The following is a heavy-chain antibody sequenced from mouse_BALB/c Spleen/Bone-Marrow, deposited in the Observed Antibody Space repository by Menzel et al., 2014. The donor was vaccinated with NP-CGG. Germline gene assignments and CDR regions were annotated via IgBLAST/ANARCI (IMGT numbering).Heavy chain of an antibody. CDR2: IFPGDSTT. J-gene: IGHJ1*01. V-gene: IGHV1S56*01. CDR3: VRSRLRDWYFDV. CDR1: GNTFTSYD. Sequence: VQLQQSGVELVKPGASVKLSCKASGNTFTSYDINWVRRRPEQGLEWIGWIFPGDSTTKYNEKFKGKATLSTDKSSSPVHMQLSRLTSEDAAVYFCVRSRLRDWYFDVWGAGTTVTISS. D-gene: IGHD1-2*01.